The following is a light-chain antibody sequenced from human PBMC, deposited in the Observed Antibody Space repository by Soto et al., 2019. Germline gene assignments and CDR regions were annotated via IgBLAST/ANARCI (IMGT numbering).Light chain of an antibody. J-gene: IGKJ1*01. CDR1: QTISNW. CDR2: DAS. V-gene: IGKV1-5*01. Sequence: DIQMTQSPYTLSASEGDRVTITCRASQTISNWLAWYQQKPGKAPKLLIYDASSLEGGVPSRFSGSGSGTVFTLTLSSLQPDDFATYYCQQYDRYWTFGQGTKVESK. CDR3: QQYDRYWT.